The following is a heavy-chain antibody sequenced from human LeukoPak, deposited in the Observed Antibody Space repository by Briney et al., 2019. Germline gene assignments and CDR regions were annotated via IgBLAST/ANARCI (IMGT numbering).Heavy chain of an antibody. CDR2: IYSGGST. CDR1: GFTVSSNY. Sequence: GGSLRLSCAASGFTVSSNYKSWVPQSPGKGLECVSVIYSGGSTYYADTVKGRFTISRDNSKNTLYLQMNSLRAEDTAVYYCARDNRLDYYYGMDVWGQGTTVTVSS. J-gene: IGHJ6*02. V-gene: IGHV3-53*01. CDR3: ARDNRLDYYYGMDV. D-gene: IGHD1-14*01.